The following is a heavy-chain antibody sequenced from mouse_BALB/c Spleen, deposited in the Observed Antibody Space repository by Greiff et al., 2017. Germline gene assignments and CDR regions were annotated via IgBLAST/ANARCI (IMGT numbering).Heavy chain of an antibody. CDR1: GFTFSSFG. CDR2: ISSGSSTI. J-gene: IGHJ2*01. D-gene: IGHD1-1*01. CDR3: ARDYYDAYYFDY. Sequence: EVKLVESGGGLVKPGGSRKLSCAASGFTFSSFGMHWVRQAPEKGLEWVAYISSGSSTIYYADTVKGRFTISRDNPKNTLFLQMTSLRSEDTAMYYCARDYYDAYYFDYWGQGTTLTVSS. V-gene: IGHV5-17*02.